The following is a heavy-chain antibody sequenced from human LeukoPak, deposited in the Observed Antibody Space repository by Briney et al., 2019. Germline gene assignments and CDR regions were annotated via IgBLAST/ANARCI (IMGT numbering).Heavy chain of an antibody. CDR2: ISAHTGNS. J-gene: IGHJ4*02. CDR3: ARDGKGRYDFRENDY. Sequence: ASVKVSCKASGYTFSIYGIIWVRQAPGQGLEWMGWISAHTGNSDYAQRFQNRVTMTADTSTSTAYMELRSLGSGDTAVYYCARDGKGRYDFRENDYWGQGTLVTVSS. D-gene: IGHD3-3*01. CDR1: GYTFSIYG. V-gene: IGHV1-18*01.